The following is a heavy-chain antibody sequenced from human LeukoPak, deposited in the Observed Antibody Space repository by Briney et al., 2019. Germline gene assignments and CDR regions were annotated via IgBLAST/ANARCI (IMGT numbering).Heavy chain of an antibody. J-gene: IGHJ4*02. CDR2: VCGSGNSA. Sequence: GGSLRLSCSASGFAFNTYRMSWVRQTPGKGLEWLADVCGSGNSAQYADSVKGRFTLSRDNTKNTVYLQIISPRAEDTDIYYCAKDRVRPGLHHFNYRGQGNLVSVSS. CDR3: AKDRVRPGLHHFNY. D-gene: IGHD3-10*01. V-gene: IGHV3-23*01. CDR1: GFAFNTYR.